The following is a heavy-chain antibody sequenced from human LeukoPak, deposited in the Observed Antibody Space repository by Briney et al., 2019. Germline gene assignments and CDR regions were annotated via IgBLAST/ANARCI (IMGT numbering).Heavy chain of an antibody. CDR1: GFTFSDYY. CDR2: ISSSGSTI. CDR3: ARWDITMVRGALY. D-gene: IGHD3-10*01. Sequence: GGSLRLSCAASGFTFSDYYMSWIRQAPGKGLEWVSYISSSGSTIYYADSVKGRFTISRDNAKNSLYLQMNSQIAEDTAVYYCARWDITMVRGALYWGQGTLVTVSS. V-gene: IGHV3-11*01. J-gene: IGHJ4*02.